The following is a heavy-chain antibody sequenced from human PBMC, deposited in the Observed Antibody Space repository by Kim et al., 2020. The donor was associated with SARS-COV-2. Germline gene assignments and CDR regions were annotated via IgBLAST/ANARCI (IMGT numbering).Heavy chain of an antibody. D-gene: IGHD2-2*01. Sequence: GGSLRLSCAASGFTFSSYSMNWVRQAPGKGLEWVSSISSSSYIYYADSVKGRFTISRDNAKNSLYLQMNSLRAEDTAVYYCARDSRGENWFDPWGQGTLVTVSS. CDR2: ISSSSYI. CDR3: ARDSRGENWFDP. V-gene: IGHV3-21*01. CDR1: GFTFSSYS. J-gene: IGHJ5*02.